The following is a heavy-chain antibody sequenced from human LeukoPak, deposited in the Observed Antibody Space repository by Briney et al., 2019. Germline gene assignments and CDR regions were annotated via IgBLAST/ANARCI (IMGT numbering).Heavy chain of an antibody. Sequence: ASVKVSCKASGYTFTGYYMHWVRQAPGQGLEWMGWINPNSGGTNHAQKFQGRVTMTRDTSISTAYMELSRLRSDDTAVYYCARDRPLDADDYYSFYYFDYWGQGTLVTVSS. CDR1: GYTFTGYY. J-gene: IGHJ4*02. CDR3: ARDRPLDADDYYSFYYFDY. D-gene: IGHD3-10*01. V-gene: IGHV1-2*02. CDR2: INPNSGGT.